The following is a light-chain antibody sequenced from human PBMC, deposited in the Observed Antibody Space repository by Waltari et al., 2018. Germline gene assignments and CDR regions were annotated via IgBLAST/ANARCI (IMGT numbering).Light chain of an antibody. CDR3: SSYAGSNTLEV. J-gene: IGLJ3*02. CDR1: SNDVGGFNY. Sequence: QSALTQPASVSGSPGQSITISCTGTSNDVGGFNYVSRYQQHPGKAPKLMIYDVSNRPSGVSNRFSGSKSGNTASLTISGLQAEDEADYYCSSYAGSNTLEVFGGGTKLTVL. V-gene: IGLV2-14*03. CDR2: DVS.